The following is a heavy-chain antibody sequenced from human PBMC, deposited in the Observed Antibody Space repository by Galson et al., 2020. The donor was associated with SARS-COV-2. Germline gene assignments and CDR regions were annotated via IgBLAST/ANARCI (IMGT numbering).Heavy chain of an antibody. J-gene: IGHJ4*02. V-gene: IGHV1-2*02. D-gene: IGHD5-18*01. CDR3: ARGQSSYGSLGPDY. CDR2: INPNSGGT. Sequence: ASVKVSCKASGYTFTGYYMHWVRQAPGQGLEWMGWINPNSGGTNYAQKFQGRVTMTRDTSISTAYMELSRLRSDDTAVYYCARGQSSYGSLGPDYWGQGTLVTVSS. CDR1: GYTFTGYY.